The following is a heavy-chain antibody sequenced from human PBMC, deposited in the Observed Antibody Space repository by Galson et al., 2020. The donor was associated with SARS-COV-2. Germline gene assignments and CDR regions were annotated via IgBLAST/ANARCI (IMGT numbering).Heavy chain of an antibody. CDR1: GYTFTNYY. D-gene: IGHD3-3*01. J-gene: IGHJ5*02. Sequence: ASVKVSCKASGYTFTNYYMHWVRQAPGQGLEWMGWINPNSGGTTYAQKFQGRVTMTRDTSITTAYLELSRLTSDDTAVYYCARDEPNYDFWSGYPAKDYWLDPWGQGTLVTVSS. CDR3: ARDEPNYDFWSGYPAKDYWLDP. CDR2: INPNSGGT. V-gene: IGHV1-2*02.